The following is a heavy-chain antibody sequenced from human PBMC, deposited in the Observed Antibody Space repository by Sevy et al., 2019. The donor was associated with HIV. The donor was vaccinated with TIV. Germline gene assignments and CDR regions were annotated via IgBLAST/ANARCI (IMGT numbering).Heavy chain of an antibody. CDR1: GFTFSSYE. J-gene: IGHJ4*02. CDR2: ISNSCTAM. Sequence: GGSLRLSCAASGFTFSSYEMNWVRQAPGKGLEWISYISNSCTAMYYSDSVRGRFTISRDNARQSLYLQMNSLRAEDTAVYYCARDLPPSATTVPHFDCWGQGTLVTVSS. V-gene: IGHV3-48*03. D-gene: IGHD4-17*01. CDR3: ARDLPPSATTVPHFDC.